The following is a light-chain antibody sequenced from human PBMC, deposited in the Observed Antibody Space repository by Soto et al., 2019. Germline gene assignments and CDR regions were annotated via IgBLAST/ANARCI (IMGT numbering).Light chain of an antibody. CDR2: EVS. CDR1: SSDVGGYNY. Sequence: QSVLTQPASVSGSTGQSITISCTGTSSDVGGYNYVSWYQQQPGKAPKLMIYEVSNRPSGVSNRFSGSKSGNTASLTISGLQAEDEAYYYCSSYTSSSTPWVFGGGTKLTV. CDR3: SSYTSSSTPWV. V-gene: IGLV2-14*01. J-gene: IGLJ3*02.